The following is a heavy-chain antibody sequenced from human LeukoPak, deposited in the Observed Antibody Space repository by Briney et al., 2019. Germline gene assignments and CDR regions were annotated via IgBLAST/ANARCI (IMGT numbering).Heavy chain of an antibody. Sequence: GGSLRLSCAASGFTFSSYSMNWVRQAPGKGLEWVSSISSSSSYIYYADSVKGRFTISRDNAKNSLYLQMNSLRAEDTAVYYCARDRGWYKTPNWFDPWGQGTLVTVSS. CDR1: GFTFSSYS. D-gene: IGHD6-19*01. V-gene: IGHV3-21*01. CDR2: ISSSSSYI. J-gene: IGHJ5*02. CDR3: ARDRGWYKTPNWFDP.